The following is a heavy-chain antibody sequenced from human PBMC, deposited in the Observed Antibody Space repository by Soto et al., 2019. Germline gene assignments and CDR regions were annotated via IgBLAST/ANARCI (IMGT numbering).Heavy chain of an antibody. D-gene: IGHD4-17*01. CDR1: GFRFDDYA. CDR2: ISWSSGSI. Sequence: GGSLRLSCAASGFRFDDYAMHWFRQAPGKGLEWVSGISWSSGSIGYAASVKGRFTISRDNDGNSPFLQMNGLRSDDTALYYCARTTVTTGFYYGMDLWGQGTMVTVSS. CDR3: ARTTVTTGFYYGMDL. V-gene: IGHV3-9*01. J-gene: IGHJ6*02.